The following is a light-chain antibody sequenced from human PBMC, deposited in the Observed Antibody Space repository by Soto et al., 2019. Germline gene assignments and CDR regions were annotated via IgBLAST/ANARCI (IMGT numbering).Light chain of an antibody. CDR1: QSISSW. J-gene: IGKJ3*01. V-gene: IGKV1-5*01. CDR2: DAS. Sequence: DIQMNQSPSTLSASVGDRVTITCRASQSISSWLAWYQQKPGKAPKLLIYDASSLESGGPSRFSGSGSGTEFTLTIISLQPDDFATYYCQQYNIYSPLFTFGPGTKVDIK. CDR3: QQYNIYSPLFT.